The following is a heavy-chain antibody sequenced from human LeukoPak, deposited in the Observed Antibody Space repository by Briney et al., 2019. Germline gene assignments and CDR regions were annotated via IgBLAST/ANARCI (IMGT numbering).Heavy chain of an antibody. Sequence: PGGSLRLSCAASGFNFGSYSMTWVRQAPGKGLEWVSVMSADSATTFYADSVKGRFTISRDNSKNTLYLQMNSLRAEDTAVYYCAKAVAAAGTYYYYMDVWGKGTTVTISS. CDR1: GFNFGSYS. J-gene: IGHJ6*03. V-gene: IGHV3-23*01. CDR3: AKAVAAAGTYYYYMDV. CDR2: MSADSATT. D-gene: IGHD6-13*01.